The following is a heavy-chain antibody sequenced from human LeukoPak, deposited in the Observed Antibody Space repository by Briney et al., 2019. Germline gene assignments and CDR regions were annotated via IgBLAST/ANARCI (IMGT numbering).Heavy chain of an antibody. Sequence: PGGSLRLSCAASGFTFSSYDMHWVRQATGKGLEWVSAIGTAGDTYYPGSVKGRFTISRENAKNSLYLQMNSLRAGDTAVYYCARADSRGGIENWGQGTLVTVSS. CDR1: GFTFSSYD. CDR2: IGTAGDT. J-gene: IGHJ4*02. D-gene: IGHD3-22*01. CDR3: ARADSRGGIEN. V-gene: IGHV3-13*01.